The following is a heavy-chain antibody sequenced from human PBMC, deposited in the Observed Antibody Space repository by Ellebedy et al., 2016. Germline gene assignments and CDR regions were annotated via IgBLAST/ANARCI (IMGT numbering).Heavy chain of an antibody. CDR2: IRNQAYGWTT. D-gene: IGHD3-10*01. CDR1: GFTFGDYA. V-gene: IGHV3-49*03. J-gene: IGHJ4*02. Sequence: GESLKISCAASGFTFGDYAMSWFRRAPGKGLEWVGFIRNQAYGWTTEYSPSVKGRFTFSRDDSKSIAYLQMNSLKTEDTAMYYCTRGLYYGSGSDRDYWGQGTLVTVSS. CDR3: TRGLYYGSGSDRDY.